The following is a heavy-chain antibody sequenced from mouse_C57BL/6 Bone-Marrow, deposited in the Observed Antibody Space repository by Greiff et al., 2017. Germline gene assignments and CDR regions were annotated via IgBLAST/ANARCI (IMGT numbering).Heavy chain of an antibody. D-gene: IGHD2-4*01. CDR2: IRNKANGYTT. CDR1: GFTFTDYY. CDR3: ARYRDYDGGFAY. V-gene: IGHV7-3*01. Sequence: VQAVESGGGLVQPGGSLSLSCAASGFTFTDYYMSWVRQPPGKALEWLGFIRNKANGYTTEYSASVKGRFTISRDNSQSILYLQMNALRAEDSATYYCARYRDYDGGFAYWGQGTLVTVSA. J-gene: IGHJ3*01.